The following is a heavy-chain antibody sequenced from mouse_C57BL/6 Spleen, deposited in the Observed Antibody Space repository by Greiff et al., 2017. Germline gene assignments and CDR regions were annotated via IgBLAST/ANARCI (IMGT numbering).Heavy chain of an antibody. V-gene: IGHV1-78*01. CDR1: GYTFTDHT. CDR2: IYPRDGST. CDR3: ARYYGSSYYFDY. D-gene: IGHD1-1*01. Sequence: VKLMESDAELVKPGASVKISCKVSGYTFTDHTIHWMKQRPEQGLEWIGYIYPRDGSTKYNEKFKGKATLTADKSSSTAYMQLNSLTSEDSAVYFCARYYGSSYYFDYWGQGTTLTVSS. J-gene: IGHJ2*01.